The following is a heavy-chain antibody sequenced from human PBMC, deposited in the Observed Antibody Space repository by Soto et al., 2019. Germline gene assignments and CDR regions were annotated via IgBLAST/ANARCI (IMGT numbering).Heavy chain of an antibody. Sequence: EVQLLESGGGLVQPGGSLRLSCAASGLAFRNYAMSWVRQAPGKGLEWVSGITGGGISTYFADFAKGRFTISRDNSKKPLYLQMNSPRAEDTAVYYCAKGSSAMPESQYLDPWGPGTLVTVSS. J-gene: IGHJ5*02. CDR3: AKGSSAMPESQYLDP. D-gene: IGHD2-2*01. V-gene: IGHV3-23*01. CDR2: ITGGGIST. CDR1: GLAFRNYA.